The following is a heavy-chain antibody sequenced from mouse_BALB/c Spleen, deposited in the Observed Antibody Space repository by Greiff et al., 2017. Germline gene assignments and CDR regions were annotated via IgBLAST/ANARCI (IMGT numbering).Heavy chain of an antibody. D-gene: IGHD1-1*01. CDR3: ARGNYVGAY. CDR2: INPSSGYT. V-gene: IGHV1-4*02. Sequence: VKLMESAAELARPGASVKMSCKASGYTFTSYTMHWVKQRPGQGLEWIGYINPSSGYTEYNQKFKDKTTLTADKSSSTAYMQLSSLTSEDSAVYYCARGNYVGAYWGQGTLVTVSA. J-gene: IGHJ3*01. CDR1: GYTFTSYT.